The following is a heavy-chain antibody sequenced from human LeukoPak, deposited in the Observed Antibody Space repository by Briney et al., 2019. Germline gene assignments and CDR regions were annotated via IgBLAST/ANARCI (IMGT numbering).Heavy chain of an antibody. V-gene: IGHV3-30*03. Sequence: PGRSLRLSCAASGFTFSSYGMHWVRQAPGKGLEWVAVISYDGSNKYYADSVKGRFTISRDNSKNTLYLQMNSLRDEDTAVYYCAREDYYDSSGYSDFDYWGQGTLVTVSS. J-gene: IGHJ4*02. CDR1: GFTFSSYG. CDR2: ISYDGSNK. CDR3: AREDYYDSSGYSDFDY. D-gene: IGHD3-22*01.